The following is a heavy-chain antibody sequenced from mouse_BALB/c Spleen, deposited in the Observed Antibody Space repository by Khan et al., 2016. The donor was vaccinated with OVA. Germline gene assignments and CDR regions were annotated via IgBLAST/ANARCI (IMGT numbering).Heavy chain of an antibody. V-gene: IGHV3-2*02. D-gene: IGHD2-4*01. CDR1: GYSITSEYT. CDR2: ISYSGNT. CDR3: PRKHYYDYDPFPY. Sequence: EVEMGEAGPGLVKPSQSLTLTCTVTGYSITSEYTWNWIRQFPGNKLEWMGFISYSGNTRYNPSLKSRISITRDTSKNQFFLQLNSVTSEDTATYSSPRKHYYDYDPFPYWGQGTLVTVSA. J-gene: IGHJ3*01.